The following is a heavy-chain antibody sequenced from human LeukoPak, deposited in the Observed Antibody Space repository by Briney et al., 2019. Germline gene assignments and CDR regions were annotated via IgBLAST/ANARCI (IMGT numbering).Heavy chain of an antibody. CDR3: AREGAGVLMVYAPDAFDI. V-gene: IGHV3-21*01. CDR1: GFTFSTYN. J-gene: IGHJ3*02. D-gene: IGHD2-8*01. CDR2: ITSTSSYM. Sequence: GGSLRLSCAASGFTFSTYNMNWVRQAPGKGLEWVSSITSTSSYMYYADSVKGRFTISRDNAKNSLYLQMNSLRAEDTAVYYCAREGAGVLMVYAPDAFDIWGQGTMVTVSS.